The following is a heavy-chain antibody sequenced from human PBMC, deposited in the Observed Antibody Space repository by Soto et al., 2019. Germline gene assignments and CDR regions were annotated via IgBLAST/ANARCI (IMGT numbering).Heavy chain of an antibody. CDR3: VKQAHGLDGVAFDY. CDR2: VSTSGRGT. Sequence: GGSLRLSCSASGFIFSESTIYWVRQVPGKGLEAISAVSTSGRGTYYADSVKDRFTISRDNSKNTLFLQMGSLRPEDTAIYYCVKQAHGLDGVAFDYWGQGTQVTVSS. V-gene: IGHV3-64D*06. CDR1: GFIFSEST. J-gene: IGHJ4*02. D-gene: IGHD2-15*01.